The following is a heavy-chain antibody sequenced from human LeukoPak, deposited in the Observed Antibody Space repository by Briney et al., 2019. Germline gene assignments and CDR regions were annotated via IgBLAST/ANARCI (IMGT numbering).Heavy chain of an antibody. CDR1: GFTFSNHA. CDR3: VRQQTPHGNFDY. V-gene: IGHV3-13*01. J-gene: IGHJ4*02. D-gene: IGHD1-26*01. Sequence: GGSLRLSCATSGFTFSNHAMHWVRHASGKGLEWVSAIGTAGDTFYPGSVKGRFTISRENAKNSLSLQMNSLRAEDTAVYYCVRQQTPHGNFDYWGQGTLVTVSS. CDR2: IGTAGDT.